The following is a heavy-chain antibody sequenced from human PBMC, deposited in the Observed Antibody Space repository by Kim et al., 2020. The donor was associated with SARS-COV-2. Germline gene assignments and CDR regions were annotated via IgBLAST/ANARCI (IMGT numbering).Heavy chain of an antibody. CDR1: GGSISSYY. D-gene: IGHD6-13*01. CDR2: IYYSGST. CDR3: ARGVYSSSWYVSNWFDP. V-gene: IGHV4-59*01. Sequence: SETLSLTCTVSGGSISSYYWSWIRQPPGKGLEWIGYIYYSGSTNYNPSLKSRVTISVDTSKNQFSLKLSSVTAADTAVYYCARGVYSSSWYVSNWFDPWGQGTLVTVSS. J-gene: IGHJ5*02.